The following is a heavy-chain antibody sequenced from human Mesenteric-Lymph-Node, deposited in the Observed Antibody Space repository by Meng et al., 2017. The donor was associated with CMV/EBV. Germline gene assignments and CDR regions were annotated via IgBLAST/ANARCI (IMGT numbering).Heavy chain of an antibody. CDR1: GFTFGHYV. CDR3: TRDPLYDNSGYYADY. V-gene: IGHV3-49*04. Sequence: GESLKISCPASGFTFGHYVMSWVRQAPGKGLEWVGFIRSRAYGGTTEYAAPVKGRFTISRDDSKSIAYLQMNSLKTEDTAVYYCTRDPLYDNSGYYADYWGQGTLVTVSS. D-gene: IGHD3-22*01. CDR2: IRSRAYGGTT. J-gene: IGHJ4*02.